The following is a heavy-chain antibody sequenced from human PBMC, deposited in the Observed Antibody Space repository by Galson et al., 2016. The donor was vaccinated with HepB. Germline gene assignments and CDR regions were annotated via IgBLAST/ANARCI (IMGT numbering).Heavy chain of an antibody. D-gene: IGHD1-1*01. CDR2: IKSHGSNQ. V-gene: IGHV3-30*03. J-gene: IGHJ4*02. CDR1: GFTFRTYG. CDR3: GKWDWNDPSD. Sequence: SLRLSCAASGFTFRTYGFQWVRQAPGKGPEWMAIIKSHGSNQFYADSVKGRFTISRDDSRTSVYLQMDSLKEEDTAVYYCGKWDWNDPSDWGQVTLVSVSS.